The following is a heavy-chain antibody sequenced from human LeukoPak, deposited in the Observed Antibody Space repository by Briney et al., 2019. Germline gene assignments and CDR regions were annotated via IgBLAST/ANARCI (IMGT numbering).Heavy chain of an antibody. CDR2: IYGSDDK. CDR1: GFSLDSTAVG. J-gene: IGHJ4*02. D-gene: IGHD5-18*01. V-gene: IGHV2-5*01. Sequence: ESGPTLVKPPETLTLTCTFSGFSLDSTAVGVGWVRQPPGKALEWLALIYGSDDKRYMPSLQNRLTITKDTSKNLVVLTIANVDPVDTATYYCARQGYGYVYFDFWGRGILVTVSS. CDR3: ARQGYGYVYFDF.